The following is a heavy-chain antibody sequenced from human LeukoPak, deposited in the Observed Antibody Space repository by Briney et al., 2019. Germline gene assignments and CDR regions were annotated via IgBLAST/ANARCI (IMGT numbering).Heavy chain of an antibody. Sequence: PSETLSLTCTVSGGSISSSSYYWGWIRQPPGKGLEWIGSIYYSGSTYYNPSLKSRVTISVDTSKNQFSLKLSSVTAADTAVYYCARHWRDYYGSGHYFDYWGQGTLVTVSS. CDR3: ARHWRDYYGSGHYFDY. CDR1: GGSISSSSYY. J-gene: IGHJ4*02. V-gene: IGHV4-39*01. D-gene: IGHD3-10*01. CDR2: IYYSGST.